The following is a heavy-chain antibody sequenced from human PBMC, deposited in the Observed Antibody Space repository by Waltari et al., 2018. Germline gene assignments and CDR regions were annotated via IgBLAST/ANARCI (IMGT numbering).Heavy chain of an antibody. D-gene: IGHD3-16*01. CDR2: LYHSGST. CDR1: GYSISSGYY. J-gene: IGHJ4*02. V-gene: IGHV4-38-2*02. CDR3: AREDFYDGEGYFDY. Sequence: QVQLQESGPGLVKPSETLSLTCAVSGYSISSGYYWGWTRQPPGKGPEWIGSLYHSGSTSYNPSLKSRLSMSVDTSKNQFFLELSSVTAADTAVYYCAREDFYDGEGYFDYWGQGTLVTVSS.